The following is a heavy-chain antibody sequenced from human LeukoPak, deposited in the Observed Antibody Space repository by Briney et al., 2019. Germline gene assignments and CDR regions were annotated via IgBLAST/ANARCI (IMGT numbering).Heavy chain of an antibody. V-gene: IGHV3-43*01. J-gene: IGHJ5*02. CDR1: GFTFDDYT. CDR2: ISWDGGST. CDR3: ARDLGQYYDTSDNWFDP. Sequence: GGSLRLSCAASGFTFDDYTMHWVRQAPGKGLEWVSLISWDGGSTYYADSVKGRFTISRDNSKNSLYLQMNSLRAEDTAVYYCARDLGQYYDTSDNWFDPWGQGTLVTVSS. D-gene: IGHD3-22*01.